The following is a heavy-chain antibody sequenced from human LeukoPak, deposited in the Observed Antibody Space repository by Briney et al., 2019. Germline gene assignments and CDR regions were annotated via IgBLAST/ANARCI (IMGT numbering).Heavy chain of an antibody. V-gene: IGHV3-9*01. D-gene: IGHD3-10*02. CDR1: GFTFDDYA. CDR2: IGWNSGSR. CDR3: AELGITMIGGV. J-gene: IGHJ6*04. Sequence: PGGSLRLSCVASGFTFDDYAMHWVRQAPGKGLEWVSNIGWNSGSRGYADSVKGRFTISRDNAKNSLYLQMNSLRAEDTAVYYCAELGITMIGGVWGKGTTVTISS.